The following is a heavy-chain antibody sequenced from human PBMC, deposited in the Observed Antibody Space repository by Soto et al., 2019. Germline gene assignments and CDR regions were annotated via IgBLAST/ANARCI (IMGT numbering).Heavy chain of an antibody. J-gene: IGHJ4*02. CDR1: GGSISSYY. CDR2: IYYSGST. V-gene: IGHV4-59*01. CDR3: ARYCSGGSCYAGGIFDY. D-gene: IGHD2-15*01. Sequence: SETLSLTCTVSGGSISSYYWSWIRQPPGKGLEWIGYIYYSGSTNYNPSLKSRVTISVDTSKNQFSLKLSSVTAADTAVYYCARYCSGGSCYAGGIFDYWGQGTLVTVSS.